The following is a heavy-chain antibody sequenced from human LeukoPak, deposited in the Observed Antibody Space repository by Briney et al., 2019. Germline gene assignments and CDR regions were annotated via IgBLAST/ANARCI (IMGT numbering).Heavy chain of an antibody. V-gene: IGHV1-2*02. CDR3: ARYYGSGSLNWFDP. J-gene: IGHJ5*02. D-gene: IGHD3-10*01. CDR2: INSNSGDT. Sequence: ASVKVSCKASGYTFTGYYMHWVRQVPGQGLEWMGWINSNSGDTNYAQKFQGRVTMTRDTSIGTAYMELSRLRSEDTAVYYCARYYGSGSLNWFDPWGQGTLVTVSS. CDR1: GYTFTGYY.